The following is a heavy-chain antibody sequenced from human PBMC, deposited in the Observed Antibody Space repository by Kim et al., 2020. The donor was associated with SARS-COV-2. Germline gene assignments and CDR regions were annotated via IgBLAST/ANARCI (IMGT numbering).Heavy chain of an antibody. D-gene: IGHD4-17*01. J-gene: IGHJ4*02. CDR3: AKDILWDYGGIWIDY. Sequence: SVKGRFTISRDNAKNSLYLQMNSLRAEDTALYYCAKDILWDYGGIWIDYWGQGTLVTVSS. V-gene: IGHV3-9*01.